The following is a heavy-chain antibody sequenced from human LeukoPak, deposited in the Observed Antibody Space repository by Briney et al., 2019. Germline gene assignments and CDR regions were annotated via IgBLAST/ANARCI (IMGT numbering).Heavy chain of an antibody. D-gene: IGHD6-13*01. CDR1: GFTFSGYA. Sequence: PGGSLRLSCAGAGFTFSGYAMTWVRQAPGKGLEWISYIHETSSPIFYADSVKGRFTVSRDNAKKSLYLQMNNLRAEDTAVYYCARVLGSSWLYLWGQGTLVTVSS. V-gene: IGHV3-48*01. CDR3: ARVLGSSWLYL. CDR2: IHETSSPI. J-gene: IGHJ5*02.